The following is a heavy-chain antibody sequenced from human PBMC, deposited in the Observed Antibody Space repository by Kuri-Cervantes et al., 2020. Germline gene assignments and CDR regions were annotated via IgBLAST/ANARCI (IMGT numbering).Heavy chain of an antibody. CDR2: IIATLGTT. J-gene: IGHJ4*02. D-gene: IGHD3-3*01. V-gene: IGHV1-69*10. CDR1: GYTFTSYP. CDR3: ASPIKYFDAWNSLPPFDY. Sequence: SVKVSCKASGYTFTSYPMNWVRQAPGQGLEWMGGIIATLGTTIYPQKFQGRVTITADKSTSTVYMELTSLRSEDTAMYYCASPIKYFDAWNSLPPFDYWGQGTLVTVSS.